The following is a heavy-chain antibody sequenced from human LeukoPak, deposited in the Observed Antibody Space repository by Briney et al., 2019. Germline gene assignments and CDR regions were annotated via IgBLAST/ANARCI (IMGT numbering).Heavy chain of an antibody. D-gene: IGHD3-22*01. CDR3: AREFKRITMIVVVKGGFDY. CDR1: GFTFSSYE. V-gene: IGHV3-48*03. CDR2: ISSSGSTI. Sequence: PGGSLRLSCAASGFTFSSYEMNWVRQAPGKGLEWVSYISSSGSTIYYADSVKGRFTFSRDNAKTSLYLQMNSLRAEDTAVYYCAREFKRITMIVVVKGGFDYWGQGTLVTVSS. J-gene: IGHJ4*02.